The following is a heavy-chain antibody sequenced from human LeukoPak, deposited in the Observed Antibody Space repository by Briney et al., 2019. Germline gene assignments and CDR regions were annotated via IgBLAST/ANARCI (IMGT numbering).Heavy chain of an antibody. CDR3: ARDTCGCGSGWHLYWYFDL. J-gene: IGHJ2*01. CDR2: ISSNGRSI. CDR1: GFTFSDYA. Sequence: GGSLRLSCAASGFTFSDYAMHWVRQSPGKDLEYVSAISSNGRSIHYANCVEGRFTISRDNSHHTLYLQMDSLRAEDMAVYYCARDTCGCGSGWHLYWYFDLWGRGTLVTVSS. D-gene: IGHD6-19*01. V-gene: IGHV3-64*01.